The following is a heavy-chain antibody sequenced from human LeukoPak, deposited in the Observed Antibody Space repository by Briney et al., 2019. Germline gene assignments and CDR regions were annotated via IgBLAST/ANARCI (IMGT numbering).Heavy chain of an antibody. J-gene: IGHJ4*02. V-gene: IGHV1-46*01. Sequence: ASVKVSCKASGYTFTGYYMHWVRQAPGQGLEWMGWINPNSGSTSYAQKFQGRVTMTRDMSTSTVYMELSSLRSEDTAVYYCARDLGYSSSSEGYYFDYWGQGTLVTVSS. CDR2: INPNSGST. D-gene: IGHD6-6*01. CDR3: ARDLGYSSSSEGYYFDY. CDR1: GYTFTGYY.